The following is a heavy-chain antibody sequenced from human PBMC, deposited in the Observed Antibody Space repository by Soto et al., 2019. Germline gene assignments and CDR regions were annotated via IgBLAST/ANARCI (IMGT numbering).Heavy chain of an antibody. CDR1: GFTFSNYW. CDR2: IKEDGSDK. V-gene: IGHV3-7*01. J-gene: IGHJ3*01. D-gene: IGHD2-15*01. Sequence: GGSLRLSCAASGFTFSNYWMSWVRQAPGKGLEWVANIKEDGSDKYYVDSVKGRFTISRDNAKNSLYLQMNSLRAEDTAVYYCARDNRYCGGGSCPGAFDLWGQGTMVTVSS. CDR3: ARDNRYCGGGSCPGAFDL.